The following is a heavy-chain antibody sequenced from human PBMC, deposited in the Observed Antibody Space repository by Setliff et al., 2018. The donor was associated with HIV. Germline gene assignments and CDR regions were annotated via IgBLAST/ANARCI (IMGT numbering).Heavy chain of an antibody. Sequence: LSLTCTVSGDSISSYFWSWIRQSPGKGLEWIGFRSTTGSTNYNPSLRSRVTISVDTSKNQFSLRLTSVTAADTAVCYCARQPPPGDYADYWGQGTLVTVSS. CDR3: ARQPPPGDYADY. CDR2: RSTTGST. CDR1: GDSISSYF. J-gene: IGHJ4*02. D-gene: IGHD4-17*01. V-gene: IGHV4-4*09.